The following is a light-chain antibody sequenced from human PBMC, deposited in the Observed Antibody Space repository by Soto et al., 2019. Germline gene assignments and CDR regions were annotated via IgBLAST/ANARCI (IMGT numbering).Light chain of an antibody. CDR3: QEYNTNSRT. CDR2: KTS. J-gene: IGKJ1*01. CDR1: ESIYRW. V-gene: IGKV1-5*03. Sequence: IQMTQSPPTLSASVGDTVTISCRSSESIYRWLAWYKQKPGKAPQLLIYKTSTLQGGVPSRFSGSGSGAEYALTISSLQPDDFANYYCQEYNTNSRTFGQGTRVENK.